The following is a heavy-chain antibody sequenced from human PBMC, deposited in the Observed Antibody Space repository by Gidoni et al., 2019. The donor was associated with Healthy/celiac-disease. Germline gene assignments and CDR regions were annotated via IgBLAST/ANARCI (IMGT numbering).Heavy chain of an antibody. CDR2: IYHSGST. CDR3: ARAERGPGGSSGYYPPPSDAFDI. D-gene: IGHD3-22*01. J-gene: IGHJ3*02. V-gene: IGHV4-38-2*01. CDR1: GYSISSGYS. Sequence: QVQLQESGPGLVKPSETLSLTCAVPGYSISSGYSWGSIRQPPGKGLEWIGSIYHSGSTYYTPSLKSRVTISVDTSKNQFSLKLSSVTAADTAVYYCARAERGPGGSSGYYPPPSDAFDIWGQGTMVTVSS.